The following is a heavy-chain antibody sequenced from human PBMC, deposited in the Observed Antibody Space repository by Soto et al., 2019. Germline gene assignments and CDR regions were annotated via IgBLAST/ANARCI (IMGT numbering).Heavy chain of an antibody. CDR3: ARLGGYYQALDS. CDR2: IYYAGTT. CDR1: GGSINNYY. V-gene: IGHV4-59*08. J-gene: IGHJ4*02. Sequence: QVQLQESGPGLVKPSETLLLTCTVSGGSINNYYWSWIRQPPGKGLEFIGYIYYAGTTTYNPSLNCRVTISVDTSKNQFSLKLSSVTAADTAVYYCARLGGYYQALDSWGQGTLLTVSS. D-gene: IGHD3-22*01.